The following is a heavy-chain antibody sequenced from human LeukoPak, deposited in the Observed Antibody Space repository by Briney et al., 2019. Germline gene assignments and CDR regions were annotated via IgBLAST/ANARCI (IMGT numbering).Heavy chain of an antibody. CDR2: ISSEGGST. V-gene: IGHV3-64D*09. CDR3: VKDDSNSFDS. Sequence: PGGSLRLSCSASGFTFSSYAMHWVRLAPGKGLEYVSLISSEGGSTYYPDSVKGRFTISRDNSKNTLYLQMSGLRAEDTAVYYCVKDDSNSFDSWGQGTLVTVSS. CDR1: GFTFSSYA. J-gene: IGHJ4*02. D-gene: IGHD4-11*01.